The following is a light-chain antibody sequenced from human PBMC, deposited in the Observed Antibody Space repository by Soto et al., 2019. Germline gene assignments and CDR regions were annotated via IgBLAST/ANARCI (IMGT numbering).Light chain of an antibody. CDR1: QSVGSD. J-gene: IGKJ2*01. V-gene: IGKV3-15*01. CDR2: GAS. CDR3: QQYNNWPHT. Sequence: EIVMTQSPATLSVSPGERVTLSCRASQSVGSDLAWYLQKPGQAPSLLVYGASTRATGMPARFSGSGSGTEFTHTISSLQSEDFAVYYCQQYNNWPHTFGQGTKLEIK.